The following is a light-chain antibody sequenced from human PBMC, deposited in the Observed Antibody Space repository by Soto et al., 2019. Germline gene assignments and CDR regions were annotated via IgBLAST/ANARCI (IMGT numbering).Light chain of an antibody. Sequence: EIVMTQSPATLSVSPGERATLSCRASQSVSSNLAWYQQKPGQAPRLLIYGASTRATGIPARFSGSGSGTEXTXXXXXXXSXDFAIXXCQQYNNWPPDRTFGQGTKVEIK. CDR3: QQYNNWPPDRT. CDR2: GAS. J-gene: IGKJ1*01. V-gene: IGKV3-15*01. CDR1: QSVSSN.